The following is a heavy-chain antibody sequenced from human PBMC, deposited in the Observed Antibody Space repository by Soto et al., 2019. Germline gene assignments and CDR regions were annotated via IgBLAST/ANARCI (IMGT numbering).Heavy chain of an antibody. CDR2: ISYDGSNK. CDR1: GFTFSSYA. D-gene: IGHD3-3*02. V-gene: IGHV3-30-3*01. Sequence: QPGGSLRLSCAASGFTFSSYAMHWVRQAPGKGLEWVAVISYDGSNKYYADSVKGRFTISRDNSKNTLYLQMNGLRAEDTAVYYCARVTFSNLYYYGMDVWGQGTTVTVSS. J-gene: IGHJ6*02. CDR3: ARVTFSNLYYYGMDV.